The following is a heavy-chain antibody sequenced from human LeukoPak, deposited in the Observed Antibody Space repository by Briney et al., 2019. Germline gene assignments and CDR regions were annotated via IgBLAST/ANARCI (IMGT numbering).Heavy chain of an antibody. CDR1: GGSFSGYY. D-gene: IGHD3-22*01. CDR3: ARGYYDSSGYLDY. CDR2: INHSGST. V-gene: IGHV4-34*01. Sequence: TSETLSLTCAVYGGSFSGYYWSWIRQPPGKGLEGIGEINHSGSTNYNPSLKSRVTISVETSKNQFSLKLSSVTAADTAVYYCARGYYDSSGYLDYWGQGTLVTVSS. J-gene: IGHJ4*02.